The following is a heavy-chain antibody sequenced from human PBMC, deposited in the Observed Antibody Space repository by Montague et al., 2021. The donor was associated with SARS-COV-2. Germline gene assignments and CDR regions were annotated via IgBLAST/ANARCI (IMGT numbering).Heavy chain of an antibody. CDR2: IHYSGST. CDR1: GGSIGSSSYY. Sequence: SETLSLTCTVSGGSIGSSSYYCCLILQPPGKVLEWIGIIHYSGSTYYNSSLKRRVTISVGTSKNQFSLKLSSVTAADTAVYYCARHPLGYCSSTSCYVGWGQGTLVTVSS. J-gene: IGHJ4*02. D-gene: IGHD2-2*01. CDR3: ARHPLGYCSSTSCYVG. V-gene: IGHV4-39*01.